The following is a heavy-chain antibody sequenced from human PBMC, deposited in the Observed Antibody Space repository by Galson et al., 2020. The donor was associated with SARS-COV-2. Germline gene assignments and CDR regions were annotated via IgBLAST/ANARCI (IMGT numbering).Heavy chain of an antibody. V-gene: IGHV4-34*01. D-gene: IGHD4-17*01. CDR3: ASRMHASAPLRLDP. CDR2: INHSGST. J-gene: IGHJ5*02. CDR1: GGSFSDYY. Sequence: SETLSLTCAVYGGSFSDYYWSWIRQPPGKGLEWIGEINHSGSTSYNPSLKSRVTISVDTSKNQFSLMLSSVTAADTAVYYCASRMHASAPLRLDPWGQGTLVTVSS.